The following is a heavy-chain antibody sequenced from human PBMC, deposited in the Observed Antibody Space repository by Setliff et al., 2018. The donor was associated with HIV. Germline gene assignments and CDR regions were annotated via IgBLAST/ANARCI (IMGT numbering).Heavy chain of an antibody. CDR1: GYTFTNFY. CDR3: ARDRGYCSGDICYLNYFDF. Sequence: ASVKVSCKASGYTFTNFYMHWVRQAPGQGLEWMGIIDPRSGSTNYTEKFQARVMMTRDTSTTTVYMELSSLRFDDTAVYYCARDRGYCSGDICYLNYFDFWGQGTLVTVSS. D-gene: IGHD2-15*01. CDR2: IDPRSGST. V-gene: IGHV1-46*01. J-gene: IGHJ4*02.